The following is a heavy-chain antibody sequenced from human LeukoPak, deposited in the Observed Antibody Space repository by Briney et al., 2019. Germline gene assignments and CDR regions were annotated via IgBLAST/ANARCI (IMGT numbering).Heavy chain of an antibody. D-gene: IGHD5-24*01. CDR2: IRSKAYGGTT. CDR3: TRVEMATIEAFDI. J-gene: IGHJ3*02. V-gene: IGHV3-49*04. Sequence: GSLRLSCTASGFTFGDYAMSWVRQAPGKGLEWVGFIRSKAYGGTTEYAASVKGRFTISRDDSKSIAYLQMNSLKTEDTAVYYCTRVEMATIEAFDIWGQGTMVTVSS. CDR1: GFTFGDYA.